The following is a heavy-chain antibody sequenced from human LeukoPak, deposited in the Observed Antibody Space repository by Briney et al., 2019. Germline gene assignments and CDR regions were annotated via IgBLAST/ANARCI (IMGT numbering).Heavy chain of an antibody. V-gene: IGHV3-15*01. D-gene: IGHD3-16*01. CDR2: SRPATE. CDR3: VWGRVLEKPFYLYY. J-gene: IGHJ4*02. Sequence: PGGSLRLSCAGSGFIFKPAYINWVRQAPGKGLEWIGRSRPATEDYATPVKGRFTISRGDSKNMVYLQMSSLLADDTAVYYCVWGRVLEKPFYLYYWGQGTLVTVSS. CDR1: GFIFKPAY.